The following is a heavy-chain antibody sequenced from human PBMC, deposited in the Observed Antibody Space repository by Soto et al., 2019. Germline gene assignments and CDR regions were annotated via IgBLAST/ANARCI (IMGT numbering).Heavy chain of an antibody. CDR1: GYTFTSYD. D-gene: IGHD3-10*01. Sequence: ASVKVSCKASGYTFTSYDINWVRQATGQGLEWMGWMNPNSGNTGYAQKFQGRATMTRNTSISTAYMELSSLRSEDTAVYYCAREVSGLDGYYYYGMDVWGQGTTVTVSS. V-gene: IGHV1-8*01. CDR2: MNPNSGNT. J-gene: IGHJ6*02. CDR3: AREVSGLDGYYYYGMDV.